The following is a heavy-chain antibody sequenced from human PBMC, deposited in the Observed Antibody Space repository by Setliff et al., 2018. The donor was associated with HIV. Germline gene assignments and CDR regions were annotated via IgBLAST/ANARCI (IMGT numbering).Heavy chain of an antibody. Sequence: SETLSLTCTVSSDSISSSYWTWIRQPPGQGLEWIGYVHHSGSTKYNASLRSRVTMSVDTSNNQFSLKLTSVTAADTAMYYCASFFVTTVTNQDYWGQGTPVTVSS. D-gene: IGHD4-17*01. J-gene: IGHJ4*02. CDR2: VHHSGST. V-gene: IGHV4-59*12. CDR3: ASFFVTTVTNQDY. CDR1: SDSISSSY.